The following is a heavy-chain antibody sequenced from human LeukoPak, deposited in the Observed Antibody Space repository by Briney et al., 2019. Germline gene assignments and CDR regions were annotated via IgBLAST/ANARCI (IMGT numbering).Heavy chain of an antibody. Sequence: PSETLSLTCAVYGGSFSGYYWSWIRQPPGKGLEWIGEINHSGSTNYNPSLKSRVTISVDTSKNQFSLKLSSVTAADTAVYYCASQWGGGSPSKFDSWGREPWSPSPQ. D-gene: IGHD1-26*01. J-gene: IGHJ4*02. CDR2: INHSGST. CDR1: GGSFSGYY. V-gene: IGHV4-34*01. CDR3: ASQWGGGSPSKFDS.